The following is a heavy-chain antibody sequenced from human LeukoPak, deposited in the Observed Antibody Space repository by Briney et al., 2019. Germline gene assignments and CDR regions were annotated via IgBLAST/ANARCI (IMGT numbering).Heavy chain of an antibody. V-gene: IGHV3-9*01. Sequence: GGSLRLSCAASGFTFDDYAMHWVRQAPGKGLEWVSGISWNSGSIGYADSVKGRFTISRDNAKNSLYLQMNSLRAEDTALYYCAKDRGGGWEDLTRDYYYGMDVWGQGTTVTVSS. CDR3: AKDRGGGWEDLTRDYYYGMDV. CDR2: ISWNSGSI. CDR1: GFTFDDYA. J-gene: IGHJ6*02. D-gene: IGHD2-15*01.